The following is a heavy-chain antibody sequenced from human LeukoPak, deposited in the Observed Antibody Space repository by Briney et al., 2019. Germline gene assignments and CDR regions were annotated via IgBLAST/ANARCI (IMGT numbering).Heavy chain of an antibody. CDR3: ARQRSTAYYDSSGLPYDAFDI. V-gene: IGHV5-51*01. Sequence: GESLKISCKASGYSFTSYWIGWARQMPGKGLEWMGIIYPGDSDTRYSPSFQGQVTISADKSITTAYLQWTSLKASDTAMYYCARQRSTAYYDSSGLPYDAFDIWGQGTMVTVSS. CDR2: IYPGDSDT. J-gene: IGHJ3*02. D-gene: IGHD3-22*01. CDR1: GYSFTSYW.